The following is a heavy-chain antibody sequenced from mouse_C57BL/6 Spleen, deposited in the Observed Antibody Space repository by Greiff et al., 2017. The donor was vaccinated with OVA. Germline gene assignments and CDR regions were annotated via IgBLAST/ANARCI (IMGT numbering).Heavy chain of an antibody. CDR1: GYTFTSYW. Sequence: VQLQQPGAELVRPGSSVKLSCKASGYTFTSYWMHWVKQRPIQGLEWIGNIDPSDSETHYNQKFKDKATLTVDKSSSTAYMQLSSLTSEDSAVYYCARLDSSGYDYAMDYWGQGTSVTVSS. J-gene: IGHJ4*01. CDR2: IDPSDSET. V-gene: IGHV1-52*01. CDR3: ARLDSSGYDYAMDY. D-gene: IGHD3-2*02.